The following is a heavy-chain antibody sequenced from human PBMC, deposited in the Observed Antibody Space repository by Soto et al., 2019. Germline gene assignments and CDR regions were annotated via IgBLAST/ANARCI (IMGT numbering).Heavy chain of an antibody. CDR1: GGSISSYY. D-gene: IGHD2-15*01. J-gene: IGHJ4*02. Sequence: QVQLQESGPGLVKPSETLSLTCTVSGGSISSYYCSWIRQPPGKGLEWIGYIYYSGSTNYNPSLKSRVTISVDTSKNQFSLKLSSVTAADTAVYYCARGPRGGLFDYWGQGTLVTVSS. V-gene: IGHV4-59*01. CDR3: ARGPRGGLFDY. CDR2: IYYSGST.